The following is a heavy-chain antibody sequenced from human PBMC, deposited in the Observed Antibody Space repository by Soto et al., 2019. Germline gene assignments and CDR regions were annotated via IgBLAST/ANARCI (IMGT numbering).Heavy chain of an antibody. CDR2: INAGNGNT. D-gene: IGHD2-2*01. J-gene: IGHJ6*03. Sequence: QVQLVQSGAEVEKPGASVKVSCKASGYTFTNYAVHWVRQAPGQRLEWMGWINAGNGNTRYSQKFQGRVTITRDTSARTAYTELSSLRSEDTAVYYCARGHLAVVPVASWYFYMDVWGKGTTVTVSS. V-gene: IGHV1-3*01. CDR3: ARGHLAVVPVASWYFYMDV. CDR1: GYTFTNYA.